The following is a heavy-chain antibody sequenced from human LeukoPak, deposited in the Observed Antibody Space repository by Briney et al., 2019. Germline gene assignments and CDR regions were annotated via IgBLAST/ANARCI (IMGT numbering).Heavy chain of an antibody. J-gene: IGHJ4*02. CDR2: IIPILGIA. V-gene: IGHV1-69*02. Sequence: SVKVSCKASGGTFSSYTISWVRQAPGQGLEWMGRIIPILGIANYAQKFQGRVTITADKSTSTAYMELISLRSEDTAVYYCARVRYCSSTSCYTFDYWGQGTLVTVSS. D-gene: IGHD2-2*02. CDR3: ARVRYCSSTSCYTFDY. CDR1: GGTFSSYT.